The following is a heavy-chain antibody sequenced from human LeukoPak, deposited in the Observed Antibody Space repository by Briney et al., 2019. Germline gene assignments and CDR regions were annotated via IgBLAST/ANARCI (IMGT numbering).Heavy chain of an antibody. D-gene: IGHD3-3*01. J-gene: IGHJ6*02. CDR2: IYYSAST. CDR1: GGSISSYY. Sequence: SETLSLTCTVSGGSISSYYWSWIRQPPGKGLEWIGYIYYSASTNYNPSLKSRVTISVDTSKNQFSLKLTSVTAADTAVYYCARDFRVGTYYEIPYGMDVWGQGTTVTVSS. CDR3: ARDFRVGTYYEIPYGMDV. V-gene: IGHV4-59*01.